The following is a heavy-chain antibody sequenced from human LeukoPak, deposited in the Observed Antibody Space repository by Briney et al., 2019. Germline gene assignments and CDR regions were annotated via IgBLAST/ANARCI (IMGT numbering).Heavy chain of an antibody. CDR2: IYYSGST. Sequence: PSETLSLTCTVSGGSISSYYWSWIRQPPGKGLEWIGYIYYSGSTNYNPSLKSRVTISVDTSKNQFSLKLSSVTAADTAVYYCAKEVYSSGWSRAFDIWGQGTMVTVSS. V-gene: IGHV4-59*12. CDR3: AKEVYSSGWSRAFDI. D-gene: IGHD6-19*01. CDR1: GGSISSYY. J-gene: IGHJ3*02.